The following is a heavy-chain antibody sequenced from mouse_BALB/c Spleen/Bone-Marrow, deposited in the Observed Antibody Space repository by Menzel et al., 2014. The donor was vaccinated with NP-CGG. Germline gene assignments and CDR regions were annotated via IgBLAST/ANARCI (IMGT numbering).Heavy chain of an antibody. V-gene: IGHV5-4*02. CDR1: GFTFSDYY. CDR3: ARDGNFAMNY. D-gene: IGHD2-1*01. CDR2: INDGGSYT. J-gene: IGHJ4*01. Sequence: VQLQQSGGGLVKPGGPLKLSCAVSGFTFSDYYMYWVRQNPEKRLEWVATINDGGSYTYYPDSVKGRFTISRDNAKNNLYLQMSSLKSEDTAMYYCARDGNFAMNYWGQGTSVTVSS.